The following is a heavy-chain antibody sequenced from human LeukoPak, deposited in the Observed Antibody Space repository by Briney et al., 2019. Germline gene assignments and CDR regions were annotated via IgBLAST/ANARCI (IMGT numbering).Heavy chain of an antibody. CDR2: IRYDGSNK. V-gene: IGHV3-30*02. CDR3: AKAPYYYDSSGYQSWFDP. J-gene: IGHJ5*02. Sequence: GGSLRLSCAASGFTFSSYGMHWVRQAPGKGLERVAFIRYDGSNKYYADSVKGRFTISRDNSKNTLYLQMNRLRAEDTAVYYCAKAPYYYDSSGYQSWFDPWGQGTLVTVSS. D-gene: IGHD3-22*01. CDR1: GFTFSSYG.